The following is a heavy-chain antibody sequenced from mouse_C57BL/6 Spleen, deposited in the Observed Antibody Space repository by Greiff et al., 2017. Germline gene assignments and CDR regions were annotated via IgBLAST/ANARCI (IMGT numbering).Heavy chain of an antibody. CDR3: TTPSAY. J-gene: IGHJ3*01. CDR2: IDPENGDT. CDR1: GFNIKDDY. Sequence: VQRVESGAELVRPGASVKLSCTASGFNIKDDYMHWVKQRPEQGLEWIGWIDPENGDTEYASKFQGKATITADTSSNTAYLQLSSLTSEDTAVYYCTTPSAYWGQGTLVTVSA. V-gene: IGHV14-4*01.